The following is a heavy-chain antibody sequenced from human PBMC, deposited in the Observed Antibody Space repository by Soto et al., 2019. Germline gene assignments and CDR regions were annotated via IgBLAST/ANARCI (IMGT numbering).Heavy chain of an antibody. Sequence: QVQLVESGGGEVQPGRSLTISCAASGFTFSTYGMHWVRQTPGKGLELEAVISYDGTNNFYSDSVKGRFTISRDNFKNTLTLQMNSLRADDTAVYSCAKDLQSYGDYDYYCYGMDVWGLGTRVTVSS. CDR1: GFTFSTYG. J-gene: IGHJ6*02. D-gene: IGHD4-17*01. CDR3: AKDLQSYGDYDYYCYGMDV. V-gene: IGHV3-30*18. CDR2: ISYDGTNN.